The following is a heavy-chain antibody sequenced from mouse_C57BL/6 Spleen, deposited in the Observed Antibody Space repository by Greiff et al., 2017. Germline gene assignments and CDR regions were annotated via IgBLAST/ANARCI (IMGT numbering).Heavy chain of an antibody. Sequence: VQLQQSGAELVRPGASVKLSCTASGFNIKDDYMHWVKQRPEQGLEWIGWIDPENGDTEYASKFQGKATITADTSSNTAYLQLSSLTSEDTAVYDCTKVYSNYAAYWGQGTLVTVSA. CDR1: GFNIKDDY. CDR2: IDPENGDT. V-gene: IGHV14-4*01. CDR3: TKVYSNYAAY. D-gene: IGHD2-5*01. J-gene: IGHJ3*01.